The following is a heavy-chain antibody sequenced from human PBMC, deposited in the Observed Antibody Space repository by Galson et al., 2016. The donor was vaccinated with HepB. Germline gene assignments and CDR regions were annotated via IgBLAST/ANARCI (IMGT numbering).Heavy chain of an antibody. CDR1: GFTFSDHY. V-gene: IGHV3-69-1*01. J-gene: IGHJ3*02. CDR3: VRDYNYAFDI. D-gene: IGHD5-24*01. CDR2: IRDSTTM. Sequence: SLRLSCAASGFTFSDHYMNWVRQAPGKGLEWVSYIRDSTTMYHADSVKGRFTISRDDAKNSLYLQMNSLRDDDTALYYCVRDYNYAFDIWGQGTMVTVSS.